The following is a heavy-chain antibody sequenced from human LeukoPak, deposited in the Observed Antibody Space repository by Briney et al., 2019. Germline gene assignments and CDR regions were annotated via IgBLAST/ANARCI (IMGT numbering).Heavy chain of an antibody. CDR1: GYTFTSYG. CDR2: ISAYNGNT. J-gene: IGHJ3*02. D-gene: IGHD3-22*01. CDR3: ARDESQYYYDSSGYYLVWGAFDI. Sequence: ASVKVSCKASGYTFTSYGISWVRQAPGQGLEWMGWISAYNGNTNYAQKLQGRVTMTTDTSTSTAYMELRSLRSDDTAVYYCARDESQYYYDSSGYYLVWGAFDIWGQGTMVTVSS. V-gene: IGHV1-18*01.